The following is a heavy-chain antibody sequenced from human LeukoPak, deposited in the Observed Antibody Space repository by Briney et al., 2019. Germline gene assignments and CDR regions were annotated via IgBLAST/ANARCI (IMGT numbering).Heavy chain of an antibody. CDR1: GFTFSSYW. D-gene: IGHD6-13*01. CDR3: VRGVGVSRFNYLDS. Sequence: QPGGSLRLSCAASGFTFSSYWMSWVRQAPGKGLEWVAVIWYDASNKYYADSVKGRFTISRDNSKNTLYLQMNSLRDDDTAVYYCVRGVGVSRFNYLDSWGQGTLVTVSS. J-gene: IGHJ4*02. V-gene: IGHV3-33*08. CDR2: IWYDASNK.